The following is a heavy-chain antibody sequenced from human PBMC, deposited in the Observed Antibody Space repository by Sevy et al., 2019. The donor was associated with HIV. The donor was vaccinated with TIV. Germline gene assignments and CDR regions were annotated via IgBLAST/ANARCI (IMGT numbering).Heavy chain of an antibody. CDR2: ISGSGDAT. D-gene: IGHD5-12*01. V-gene: IGHV3-23*01. Sequence: GGSLRLSCTASEFTFSNYAMTWVRQAPGRGLEWVSGISGSGDATYYADSVKGRFTISRDNSKNTRYLRMNSLRAEDTALYYCAKSSGYDVHFNGMDVWGQGATVTVSS. CDR1: EFTFSNYA. CDR3: AKSSGYDVHFNGMDV. J-gene: IGHJ6*02.